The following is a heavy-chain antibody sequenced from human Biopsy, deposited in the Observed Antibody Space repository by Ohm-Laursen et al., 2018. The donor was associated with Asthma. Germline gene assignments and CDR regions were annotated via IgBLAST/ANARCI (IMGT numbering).Heavy chain of an antibody. D-gene: IGHD3-3*02. J-gene: IGHJ1*01. CDR1: GFSFGSYG. Sequence: LSLTCAASGFSFGSYGMHWVRQAPGKGLEWVAVMSFDGRQTYYADSVKGRFTISRDNAKNSLYLQMNSLRAEDTAVYYCARTFHFWSPYHAEHYQLWGQGTLVTVSS. CDR3: ARTFHFWSPYHAEHYQL. CDR2: MSFDGRQT. V-gene: IGHV3-30*03.